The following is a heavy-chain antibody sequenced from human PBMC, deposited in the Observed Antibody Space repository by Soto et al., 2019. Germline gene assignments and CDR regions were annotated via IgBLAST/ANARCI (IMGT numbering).Heavy chain of an antibody. D-gene: IGHD1-1*01. J-gene: IGHJ6*02. CDR1: GFTFSSYS. Sequence: PGGSLRLSCAASGFTFSSYSMNWVRQAPGKGLEWVSSISSSSSYIYYAGSVKGRFTISRDNAKNSLYLQMNSLRAEDTAVYYCARSGIGAPYYYGMDVWGQGTTVTVSS. CDR3: ARSGIGAPYYYGMDV. CDR2: ISSSSSYI. V-gene: IGHV3-21*01.